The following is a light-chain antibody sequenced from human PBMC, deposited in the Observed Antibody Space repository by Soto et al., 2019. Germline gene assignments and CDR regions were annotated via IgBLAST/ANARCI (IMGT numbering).Light chain of an antibody. CDR2: GAS. V-gene: IGKV3-20*01. CDR1: QRVSSAY. CDR3: QQSGSSFYT. J-gene: IGKJ2*01. Sequence: EIVLTQSPGTLSLSPGERATLACRAIQRVSSAYLAWYQQIPGQAPRLLIYGASSRATAIPDRFSGSGSGTAFTLTISGLEPEDFAVYYCQQSGSSFYTFGQGTKLEIK.